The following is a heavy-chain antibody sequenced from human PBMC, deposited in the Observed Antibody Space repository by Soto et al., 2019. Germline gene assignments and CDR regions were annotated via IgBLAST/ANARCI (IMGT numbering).Heavy chain of an antibody. Sequence: ASVKVSCKASGYTFTSCGISWVRQAPGLGPEWMGWISADTGDTKYSQKIKDRVTMTIETSTNTAYMELRSLKSDDTAVYYCARDGKTGGRLRFLEWFLDYWGQGTLVTVSS. D-gene: IGHD3-3*01. CDR1: GYTFTSCG. J-gene: IGHJ4*02. CDR3: ARDGKTGGRLRFLEWFLDY. V-gene: IGHV1-18*01. CDR2: ISADTGDT.